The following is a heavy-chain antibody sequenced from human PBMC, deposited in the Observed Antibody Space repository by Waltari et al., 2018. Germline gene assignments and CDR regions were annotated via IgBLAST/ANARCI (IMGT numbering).Heavy chain of an antibody. CDR3: ARVREPYQLRGHIDY. Sequence: EVQLVESGGGLVQPGRSLRLTCLASGFTFNAYDLRGFRPAPGKGLEWVSSISSSSSYIYYADSVKGRFTISRDNAKNSLYLQMNSLRAEDTAVYYCARVREPYQLRGHIDYWGQGTLVTVSS. D-gene: IGHD2-2*01. V-gene: IGHV3-21*01. J-gene: IGHJ4*02. CDR2: ISSSSSYI. CDR1: GFTFNAYD.